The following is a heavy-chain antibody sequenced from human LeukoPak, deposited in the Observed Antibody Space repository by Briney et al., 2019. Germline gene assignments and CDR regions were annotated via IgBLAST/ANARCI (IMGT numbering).Heavy chain of an antibody. CDR1: GYTFTDFY. CDR3: ARGHGSYYYYMDV. J-gene: IGHJ6*03. Sequence: SVKVSCKASGYTFTDFYMIWVRQAPGQGLEWMGWINPNSGGPDYAQKFQGRVTMTRDTSTSTAYMELSRLRSDDTAVYHCARGHGSYYYYMDVWGKGTTVTVSS. V-gene: IGHV1-2*02. CDR2: INPNSGGP. D-gene: IGHD3-10*01.